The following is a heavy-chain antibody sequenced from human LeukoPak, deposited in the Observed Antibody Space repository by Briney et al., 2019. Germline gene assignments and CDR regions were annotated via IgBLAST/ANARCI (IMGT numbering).Heavy chain of an antibody. Sequence: GASVKVSCKASGYTFTSYAMHWVRQAPGQRLEWMGWINAGNGNTKYSQKFQGRVTITRDTSASTAYMELSSLRSEDTAVYYCARDLEYYYDSSGYSALGGVIDYWGQGTLVTVSS. CDR1: GYTFTSYA. CDR3: ARDLEYYYDSSGYSALGGVIDY. J-gene: IGHJ4*02. D-gene: IGHD3-22*01. V-gene: IGHV1-3*01. CDR2: INAGNGNT.